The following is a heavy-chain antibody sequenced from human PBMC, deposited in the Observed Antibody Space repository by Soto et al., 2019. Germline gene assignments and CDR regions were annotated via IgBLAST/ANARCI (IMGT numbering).Heavy chain of an antibody. D-gene: IGHD3-10*01. J-gene: IGHJ6*02. CDR2: IIPILGIA. CDR1: GGTFSSFT. Sequence: QVQLVQSGAEVKKPGSSVKVSCKASGGTFSSFTISWVRQAPGQGLEWMGRIIPILGIANYAQKFQGRVTITADKSTSTAYMELSSLRSEDTAVYYCARFRGSYGMDVWGQGTTVTVSS. CDR3: ARFRGSYGMDV. V-gene: IGHV1-69*02.